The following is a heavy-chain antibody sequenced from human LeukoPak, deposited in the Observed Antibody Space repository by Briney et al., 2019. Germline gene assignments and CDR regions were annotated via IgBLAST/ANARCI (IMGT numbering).Heavy chain of an antibody. V-gene: IGHV1-69*13. CDR1: GGTFSSYA. D-gene: IGHD3-16*02. Sequence: SVKVSCKASGGTFSSYAISWVRQAPGQGLEWMGGIIPIFGTAKYAQTFQGRVTITADESTSTAYMELSSLRSEDTAVYYCARGYYDYVWGSYRYSLYFDYWGQGTLVTVSS. CDR3: ARGYYDYVWGSYRYSLYFDY. J-gene: IGHJ4*02. CDR2: IIPIFGTA.